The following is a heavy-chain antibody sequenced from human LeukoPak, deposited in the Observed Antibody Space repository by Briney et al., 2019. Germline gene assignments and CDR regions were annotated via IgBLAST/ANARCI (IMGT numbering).Heavy chain of an antibody. CDR3: ARDLARGYSGYGY. CDR2: IYYSGST. D-gene: IGHD5-12*01. J-gene: IGHJ4*02. Sequence: SETLSLTCTVSGGSISSSSYYWGWIRQPPGKGLEWIGSIYYSGSTYYNPSLKSRVTISVDTSKNQFSLKLSSVTAADTAVYYCARDLARGYSGYGYWGQGTLVTVSS. V-gene: IGHV4-39*07. CDR1: GGSISSSSYY.